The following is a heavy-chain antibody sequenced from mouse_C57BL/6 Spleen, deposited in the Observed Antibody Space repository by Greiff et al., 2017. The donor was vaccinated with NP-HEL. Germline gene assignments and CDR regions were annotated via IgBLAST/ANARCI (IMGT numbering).Heavy chain of an antibody. CDR2: IYPGDGDT. V-gene: IGHV1-82*01. CDR3: AREGANWDGAWFAY. D-gene: IGHD4-1*02. Sequence: QVQLKESGPELVKPGASVKISCKASGYAFSSSWMNWVKQRPGQGLEWIGRIYPGDGDTNYNGKFKGKATLTADKSSSTAYMQLSSLTSEDSAVYFCAREGANWDGAWFAYWGQGTLVTVSA. J-gene: IGHJ3*01. CDR1: GYAFSSSW.